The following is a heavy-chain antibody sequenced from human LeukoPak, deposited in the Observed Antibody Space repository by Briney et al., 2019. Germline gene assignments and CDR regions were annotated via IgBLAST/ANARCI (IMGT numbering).Heavy chain of an antibody. CDR2: MYFSGNS. J-gene: IGHJ6*02. CDR1: GGSFTSSSYY. Sequence: PSETLSLTCSVSGGSFTSSSYYWVWIRQPPRKGLELIGTMYFSGNSYHNPCLKSRVTISVDTSKMQFSLKLGSVTPADTAVYFCARLHYYHGVDVWGQGTTVTVSS. CDR3: ARLHYYHGVDV. V-gene: IGHV4-39*01.